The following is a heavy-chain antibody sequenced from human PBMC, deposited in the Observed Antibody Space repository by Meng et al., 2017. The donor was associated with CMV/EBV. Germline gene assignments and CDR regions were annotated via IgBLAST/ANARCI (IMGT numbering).Heavy chain of an antibody. D-gene: IGHD3-22*01. V-gene: IGHV4-4*07. CDR3: ARGGLYYCDSSGHFDY. Sequence: QGTLQDPGPGLVKPSGTLSLTCTVSGGSISSYYWSWIRQPAGKGLEWIGRIYTSGSTNYNPSLKSRVTMSVDTSKNQFSLKLSSVTAADTAVYYCARGGLYYCDSSGHFDYWGQGTLVTVAS. J-gene: IGHJ4*02. CDR2: IYTSGST. CDR1: GGSISSYY.